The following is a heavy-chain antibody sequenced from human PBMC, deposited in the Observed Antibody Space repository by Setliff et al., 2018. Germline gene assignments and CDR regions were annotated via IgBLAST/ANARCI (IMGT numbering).Heavy chain of an antibody. Sequence: GASVKVSCKASGGTFSSYAITWVRQAPGQGLEWMGGIIPIFGTAKYARKFQGRVTITADQSTRTAYMELSSLRSEDTAVYYCAIPSSGNFYFDYWGQGTLVTAPQ. CDR2: IIPIFGTA. CDR1: GGTFSSYA. V-gene: IGHV1-69*13. D-gene: IGHD1-26*01. J-gene: IGHJ4*02. CDR3: AIPSSGNFYFDY.